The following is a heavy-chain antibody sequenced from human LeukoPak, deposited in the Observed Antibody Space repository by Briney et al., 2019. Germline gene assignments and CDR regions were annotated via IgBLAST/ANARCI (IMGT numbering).Heavy chain of an antibody. V-gene: IGHV3-74*01. D-gene: IGHD3-10*01. CDR1: GFTFSSYW. CDR2: IHSDGSST. J-gene: IGHJ6*02. CDR3: ARGNYYGMDV. Sequence: GGSLRLSCVVSGFTFSSYWMHWVRQAPGKGLVWVSRIHSDGSSTSYADSVKGRFTISRDNAKNTLYLQMDSLRAEDTAVYYCARGNYYGMDVWGQGTTVTVSS.